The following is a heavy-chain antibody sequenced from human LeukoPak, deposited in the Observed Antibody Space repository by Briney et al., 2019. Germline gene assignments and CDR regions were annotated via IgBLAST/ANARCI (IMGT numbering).Heavy chain of an antibody. V-gene: IGHV3-7*01. D-gene: IGHD3-9*01. CDR3: ARDPLISNYDILTGYYYGMDV. CDR1: GFTFSSYW. CDR2: VKQDGSET. J-gene: IGHJ6*02. Sequence: GGSLRLSCAASGFTFSSYWMSWVRQAPGKGLEWVANVKQDGSETYYVDAVKGRFTISRDNAENSLYLQMNSLRAEDTAVYYCARDPLISNYDILTGYYYGMDVWGQGTTVTVSS.